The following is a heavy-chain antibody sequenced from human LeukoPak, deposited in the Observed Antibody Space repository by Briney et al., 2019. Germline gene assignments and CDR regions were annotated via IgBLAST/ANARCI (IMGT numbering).Heavy chain of an antibody. Sequence: ASVKVSCKASGYTFTGYYMHWVRQAPGQGLEWMGWMNPNSGNTGYTQKFQGRVTMTRNTSISTAYMELSSLRSEDTAVYYCARGVDSGYDYPDYWGQGTLVTVSS. CDR2: MNPNSGNT. J-gene: IGHJ4*02. CDR3: ARGVDSGYDYPDY. V-gene: IGHV1-8*02. D-gene: IGHD5-12*01. CDR1: GYTFTGYY.